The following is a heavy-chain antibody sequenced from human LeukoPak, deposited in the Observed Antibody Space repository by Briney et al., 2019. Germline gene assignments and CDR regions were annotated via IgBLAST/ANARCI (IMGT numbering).Heavy chain of an antibody. J-gene: IGHJ4*02. Sequence: SVKVSCKASGGTSNSHAISWVRQAPGQGLEWMGRIIPNLGTTNRAQNFQDRVTLTADKSTNTAYMELTSLTSDDTAVYYCATTNDGGGYQWGDFFDFWGQGTLVTASS. CDR2: IIPNLGTT. CDR3: ATTNDGGGYQWGDFFDF. CDR1: GGTSNSHA. D-gene: IGHD3-22*01. V-gene: IGHV1-69*04.